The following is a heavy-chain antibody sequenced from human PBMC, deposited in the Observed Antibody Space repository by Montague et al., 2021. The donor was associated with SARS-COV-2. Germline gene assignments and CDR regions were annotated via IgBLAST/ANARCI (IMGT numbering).Heavy chain of an antibody. Sequence: SETLSLTCTVSGSSVRSYSWSWIRQPPGKGLEWIGYIYDSGSTXXXPSXXXRVTISVDTSKNQFSLKLSSVTAADTAVYYCARENAVTTFGGPYYIDSWGQGTLVTVSS. CDR3: ARENAVTTFGGPYYIDS. CDR2: IYDSGST. J-gene: IGHJ4*02. D-gene: IGHD3-10*02. CDR1: GSSVRSYS. V-gene: IGHV4-59*02.